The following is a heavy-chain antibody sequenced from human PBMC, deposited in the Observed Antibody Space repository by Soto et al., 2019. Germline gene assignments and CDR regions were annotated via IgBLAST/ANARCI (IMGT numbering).Heavy chain of an antibody. D-gene: IGHD1-26*01. CDR2: IFHSGST. CDR3: AHRPIVGAAI. Sequence: VQLQESGPGLVKPAGTLSLTCAVFGGSISNSTWWTWVRQPPGKGLDWIGEIFHSGSTNYNSSLMGRVTISVAKANNQFSLKLSSVTAADTAVYYCAHRPIVGAAIWGQGTLVTVSS. J-gene: IGHJ4*02. V-gene: IGHV4-4*02. CDR1: GGSISNSTW.